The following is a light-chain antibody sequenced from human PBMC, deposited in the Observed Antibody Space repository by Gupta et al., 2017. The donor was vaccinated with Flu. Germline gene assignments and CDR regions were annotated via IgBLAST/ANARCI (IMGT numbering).Light chain of an antibody. Sequence: SYALTQPPSVAAAPGKTASITCGGNNIGSKSVHWYQKRPGQAPVVALHDDSDRPSGIPERFSGSNSGNTATLTISRVEAGDEADYYCQVWDSSSDHFVIFGGGTKLTVL. CDR1: NIGSKS. V-gene: IGLV3-21*03. J-gene: IGLJ2*01. CDR3: QVWDSSSDHFVI. CDR2: DDS.